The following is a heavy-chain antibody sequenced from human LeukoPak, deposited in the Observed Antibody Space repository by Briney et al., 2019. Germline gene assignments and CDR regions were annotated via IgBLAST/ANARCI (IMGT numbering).Heavy chain of an antibody. J-gene: IGHJ5*02. CDR3: AGQMTTVTTGAWFDP. CDR1: GGSISYFY. CDR2: VSYTGST. V-gene: IGHV4-59*08. D-gene: IGHD4-17*01. Sequence: PSETLSLTCTVSGGSISYFYSNWIRQPPGKGLEWIGYVSYTGSTNYNPSLKSRVTISVDTSKNQFSLKLSSVTAADTAVYYCAGQMTTVTTGAWFDPLGQGTLVTVSS.